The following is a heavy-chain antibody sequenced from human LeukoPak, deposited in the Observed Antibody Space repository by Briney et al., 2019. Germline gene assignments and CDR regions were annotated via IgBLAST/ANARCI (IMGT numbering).Heavy chain of an antibody. CDR2: IYYSGST. CDR1: GGSISSYY. CDR3: ARRGMVRGYYYGMDV. J-gene: IGHJ6*02. D-gene: IGHD3-10*01. Sequence: SETLSLTCTVSGGSISSYYWSWIRQLPGKGLEWIGYIYYSGSTNYNPSLKSRVTISVDTSKNQFSLKLSSVTAADTAVYYCARRGMVRGYYYGMDVWGQGTTVTVSS. V-gene: IGHV4-59*08.